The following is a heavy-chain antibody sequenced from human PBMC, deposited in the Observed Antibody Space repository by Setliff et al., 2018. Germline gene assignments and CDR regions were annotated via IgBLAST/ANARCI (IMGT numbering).Heavy chain of an antibody. D-gene: IGHD1-1*01. CDR3: AREAPGYAFDI. CDR2: IYHSGST. Sequence: SETLSLTCTVSGYSISSGYYWGWIRQPPGKGLEWIGSIYHSGSTYYNPSLKSRVTISVDTSKNQFSLKLSSVTAADTAVYYCAREAPGYAFDIWGQGTMVTVSS. J-gene: IGHJ3*02. V-gene: IGHV4-38-2*02. CDR1: GYSISSGYY.